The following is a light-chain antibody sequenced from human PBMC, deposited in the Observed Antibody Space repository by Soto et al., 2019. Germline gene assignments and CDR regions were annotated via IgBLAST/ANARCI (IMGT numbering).Light chain of an antibody. CDR1: QSITSN. V-gene: IGKV3-15*01. CDR3: QQYSSWVT. Sequence: EIVMTQSPVTLSLSPGDTATLSCRASQSITSNLAWYQQKPGQPPRLLIYGASTRATGIPARFSGSGSGTEFTLTISSLQSEDFAVYYCQQYSSWVTFGVGTQLEIE. J-gene: IGKJ4*01. CDR2: GAS.